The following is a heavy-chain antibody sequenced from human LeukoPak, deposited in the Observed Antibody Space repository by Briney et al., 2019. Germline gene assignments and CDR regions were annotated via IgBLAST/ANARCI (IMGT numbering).Heavy chain of an antibody. D-gene: IGHD1-26*01. CDR2: IYASGIT. V-gene: IGHV4-4*07. J-gene: IGHJ4*02. CDR1: GGSISSYF. CDR3: ARETADLGRSLDS. Sequence: SETLSLTCTVSGGSISSYFWSWIRQPAGKGLEWIGRIYASGITNSNPSLKSRVTMSLDTSKNQFSLNLTSVTAADTAVYFCARETADLGRSLDSWGQGALVTVSS.